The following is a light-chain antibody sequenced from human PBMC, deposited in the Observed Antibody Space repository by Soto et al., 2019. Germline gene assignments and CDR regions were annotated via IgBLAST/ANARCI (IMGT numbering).Light chain of an antibody. CDR3: QQYGSSPWT. V-gene: IGKV3-20*01. CDR1: QSVSSSY. J-gene: IGKJ1*01. Sequence: EIVLTQSPGTLSLSPGERATLSCRASQSVSSSYLAWYQQKPGQAPRLLIYGASSRATGIPDRFSGSGSGTQFTRTISRLEPEDFAVYYCQQYGSSPWTFGQGTKVESK. CDR2: GAS.